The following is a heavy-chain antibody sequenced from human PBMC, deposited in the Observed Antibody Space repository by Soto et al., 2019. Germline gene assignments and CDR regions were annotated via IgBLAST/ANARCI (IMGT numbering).Heavy chain of an antibody. CDR3: ARSNGDYGDN. J-gene: IGHJ4*02. CDR2: IYYSGST. V-gene: IGHV4-59*01. CDR1: GDSISSYY. D-gene: IGHD4-17*01. Sequence: SETLSLTCTVSGDSISSYYWSWIRQPPGKGLEWIGYIYYSGSTNYNPSLKSRVTISVDTSKNQFSLKLSSVTAADTAVYYCARSNGDYGDNWSQGTLVTVSS.